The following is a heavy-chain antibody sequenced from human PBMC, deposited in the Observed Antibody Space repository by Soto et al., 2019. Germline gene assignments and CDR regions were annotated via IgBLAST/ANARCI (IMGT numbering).Heavy chain of an antibody. CDR1: GFTFSSYA. CDR3: ARGWIQLWEYFDY. CDR2: ISGSGGST. V-gene: IGHV3-23*01. D-gene: IGHD5-18*01. J-gene: IGHJ4*02. Sequence: GGSLRLSCAASGFTFSSYAMSWVRQAPGKGLEWVSAISGSGGSTYYADSVKGRFTISRDNSKNTLYLQMNSLRAEDTAVYYCARGWIQLWEYFDYWGQGTLVTVSS.